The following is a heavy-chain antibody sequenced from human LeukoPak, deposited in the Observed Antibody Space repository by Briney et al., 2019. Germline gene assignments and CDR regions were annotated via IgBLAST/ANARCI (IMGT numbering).Heavy chain of an antibody. CDR3: ATKGGCGGDCYSSGYFQH. J-gene: IGHJ1*01. V-gene: IGHV1-69*01. Sequence: ASVKVSCKASGGTFSSYAISWVRRAPGQGLEWMGGIIPIFGTANYAQKFQGRVTITADESTSTAYMELSSLRSEDTAVYYCATKGGCGGDCYSSGYFQHWGQGTLVTVSS. CDR2: IIPIFGTA. D-gene: IGHD2-21*02. CDR1: GGTFSSYA.